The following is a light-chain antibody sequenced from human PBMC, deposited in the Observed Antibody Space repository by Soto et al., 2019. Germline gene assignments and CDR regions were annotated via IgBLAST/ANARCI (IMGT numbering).Light chain of an antibody. Sequence: DVQMTQSPSSLSASIGDRVSMSCRASQSINTFLNWYQQKPGKAPHLLIYGASNLHSGVPSRFSGTGSGTDSTLTTNGLQPDDFATYFCQQSYTTPAPTFGGGTRVDI. CDR2: GAS. J-gene: IGKJ4*01. CDR1: QSINTF. V-gene: IGKV1-39*01. CDR3: QQSYTTPAPT.